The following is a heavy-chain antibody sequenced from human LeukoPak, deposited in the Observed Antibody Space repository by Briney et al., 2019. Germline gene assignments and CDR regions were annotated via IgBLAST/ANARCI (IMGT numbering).Heavy chain of an antibody. D-gene: IGHD5-12*01. CDR3: AREGYGHAGMDV. CDR2: INPNSGGT. V-gene: IGHV1-2*04. CDR1: GYTFTGYY. Sequence: WASVKVSCKASGYTFTGYYMHWVRQAPGQGLEWMGWINPNSGGTNYAQKFQGWVTMTRDTSISTAYMELSRLRSEDTAVYYCAREGYGHAGMDVWGQGTTVTVSS. J-gene: IGHJ6*02.